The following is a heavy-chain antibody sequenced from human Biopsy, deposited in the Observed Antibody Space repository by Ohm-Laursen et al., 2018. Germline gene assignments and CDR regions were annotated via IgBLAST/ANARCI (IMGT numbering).Heavy chain of an antibody. CDR1: GYSFTSYY. CDR3: ARNTGWYGDLYYFDY. Sequence: SVKVSCNASGYSFTSYYMHWVRQAPGQGLEWMGMINPSGSTTSYPQIFQGRVTMTRDTSKSTVYMELSGLRSADTAVYFCARNTGWYGDLYYFDYWGQGTLVTVSS. J-gene: IGHJ4*02. D-gene: IGHD6-19*01. V-gene: IGHV1-46*01. CDR2: INPSGSTT.